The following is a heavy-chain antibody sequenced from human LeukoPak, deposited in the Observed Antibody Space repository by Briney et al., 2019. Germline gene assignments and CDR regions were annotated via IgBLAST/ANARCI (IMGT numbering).Heavy chain of an antibody. CDR2: IYTSGST. CDR1: GGSISSGSYY. D-gene: IGHD3-22*01. CDR3: ARPSGYYYGAFDI. V-gene: IGHV4-61*02. J-gene: IGHJ3*02. Sequence: SQTLSLTCTVSGGSISSGSYYWSWIRQPAGKGLEWIGRIYTSGSTNYNPSLKSRVTKSVDTSKNQFSLKLSSVTAADTAVYYCARPSGYYYGAFDIWGQGTMVTVSS.